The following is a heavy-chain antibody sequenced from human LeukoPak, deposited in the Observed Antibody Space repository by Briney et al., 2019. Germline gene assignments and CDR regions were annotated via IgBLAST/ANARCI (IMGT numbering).Heavy chain of an antibody. CDR3: ARVDTAMVFLDY. J-gene: IGHJ4*02. Sequence: SETLSLTCTVSGGSISSGGYYWSWIRQHPGKGLEWIGYIYYSGSTYYNPSLKSRVTISVDTSKNQFSLKLSSVTAADTAVYYCARVDTAMVFLDYWGQGTLVTVSS. D-gene: IGHD5-18*01. CDR2: IYYSGST. CDR1: GGSISSGGYY. V-gene: IGHV4-31*03.